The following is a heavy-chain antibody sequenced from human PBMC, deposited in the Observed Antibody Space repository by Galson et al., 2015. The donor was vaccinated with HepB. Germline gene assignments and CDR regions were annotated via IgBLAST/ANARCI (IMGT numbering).Heavy chain of an antibody. V-gene: IGHV6-1*01. CDR2: TYYRSKWHN. CDR1: GDSVSSHSAA. D-gene: IGHD1-26*01. J-gene: IGHJ4*02. CDR3: ARVKAGAILFDY. Sequence: CAISGDSVSSHSAAWNWIRQSPSRGLEWLGRTYYRSKWHNDYAVSVKSRITINPDTSKNQFSLQLNSVTPEDTAVYYCARVKAGAILFDYWGQGTLVTVSS.